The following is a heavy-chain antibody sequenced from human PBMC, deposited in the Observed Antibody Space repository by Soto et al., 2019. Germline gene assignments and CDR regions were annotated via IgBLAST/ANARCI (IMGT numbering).Heavy chain of an antibody. CDR3: AKAKVPVVPAAIPDY. V-gene: IGHV3-23*01. J-gene: IGHJ4*02. D-gene: IGHD2-2*02. Sequence: PGGSLRLSCAASGFTFSSYAMSWVRQAPGKGLEWVSAISCSGGSTYYADSVKGRFTISRDNSKNTLYLQMNSLRAEDTAVYYCAKAKVPVVPAAIPDYWGKGTLVTVAS. CDR2: ISCSGGST. CDR1: GFTFSSYA.